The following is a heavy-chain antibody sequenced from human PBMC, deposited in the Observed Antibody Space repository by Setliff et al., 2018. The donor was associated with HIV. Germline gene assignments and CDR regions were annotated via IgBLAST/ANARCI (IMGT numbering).Heavy chain of an antibody. CDR2: FDPEDGET. Sequence: GASVKVSCKISGYTLTELSIHWVRQAPGKGLEWMANFDPEDGETFYAQKFQGRLTMTEDTSTDTAYMELSSLRSDDTAMYYCATDPGYSSTWYSESFQHWGPGTLVTVSS. J-gene: IGHJ1*01. V-gene: IGHV1-24*01. CDR3: ATDPGYSSTWYSESFQH. CDR1: GYTLTELS. D-gene: IGHD6-13*01.